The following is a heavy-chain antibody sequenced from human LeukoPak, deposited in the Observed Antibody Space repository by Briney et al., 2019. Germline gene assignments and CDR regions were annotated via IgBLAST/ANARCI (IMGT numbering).Heavy chain of an antibody. V-gene: IGHV4-59*01. Sequence: PSETLSLTCTVSGGSISSYYWSWIRQPPGKGLEWIGYISYSGSTDYNPSLKSRVTISLDTSKNQFSLRLSSVTAADTGVYYCARETRLHSGSYSNDAFDIWGQGTMVTVSS. D-gene: IGHD1-26*01. CDR1: GGSISSYY. CDR3: ARETRLHSGSYSNDAFDI. CDR2: ISYSGST. J-gene: IGHJ3*02.